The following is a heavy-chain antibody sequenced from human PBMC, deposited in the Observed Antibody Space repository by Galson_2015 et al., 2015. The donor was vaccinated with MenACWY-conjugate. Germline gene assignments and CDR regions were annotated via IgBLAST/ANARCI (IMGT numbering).Heavy chain of an antibody. Sequence: SLRLSCAASGFSLTTYAMSWVRQAPGKGLEWVSGISASGGSTFYIDSVKGRFTISRDNSKNTLYLQMNSLRVEDTAVYYCAKGGSQLLWANYIDYWGQGTLVTVSS. CDR2: ISASGGST. CDR3: AKGGSQLLWANYIDY. CDR1: GFSLTTYA. D-gene: IGHD2-2*01. V-gene: IGHV3-23*01. J-gene: IGHJ4*02.